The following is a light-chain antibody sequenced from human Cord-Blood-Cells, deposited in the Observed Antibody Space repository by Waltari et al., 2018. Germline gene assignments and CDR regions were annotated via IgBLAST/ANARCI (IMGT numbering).Light chain of an antibody. CDR3: QQYGSSPPWT. J-gene: IGKJ1*01. Sequence: EIVLTQSPGTLSLSPGESATLSCRASQSVSSSYLAWYQQQPGQAPKLLIYGASSRATDIPDRFSGSGSGTDFTLTISRLEPEDFAVYYCQQYGSSPPWTFGQGTKVEIK. V-gene: IGKV3-20*01. CDR1: QSVSSSY. CDR2: GAS.